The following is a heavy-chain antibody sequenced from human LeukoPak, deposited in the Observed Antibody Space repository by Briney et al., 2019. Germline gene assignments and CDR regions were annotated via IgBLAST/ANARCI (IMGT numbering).Heavy chain of an antibody. CDR2: ISSRSSYI. D-gene: IGHD6-19*01. CDR1: GFTFSSYA. V-gene: IGHV3-21*01. J-gene: IGHJ6*03. CDR3: ARDAQWLVPEGYYYYMDV. Sequence: GRSLRLSCAASGFTFSSYAMHWVRQAPGKGLERVSSISSRSSYIFYADSVKGRFTISRDNAKNSLYLQMNSLGAEDTAVYYCARDAQWLVPEGYYYYMDVWGKGTTVTVSS.